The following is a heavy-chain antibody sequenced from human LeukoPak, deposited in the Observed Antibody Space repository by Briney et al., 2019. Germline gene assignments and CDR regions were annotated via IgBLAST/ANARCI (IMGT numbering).Heavy chain of an antibody. D-gene: IGHD3-22*01. V-gene: IGHV5-51*01. CDR2: TYSGDSDT. CDR1: GYSFTSYW. J-gene: IGHJ4*02. CDR3: ARLSAEYYYDSSGYYYLDY. Sequence: GESLKISCKGSGYSFTSYWIAWVRQMPGKGLEWMGITYSGDSDTRYSPSFQGQVTISADKSISTAYLQWSSLKASDTAMYYCARLSAEYYYDSSGYYYLDYWGQGTLVTVSS.